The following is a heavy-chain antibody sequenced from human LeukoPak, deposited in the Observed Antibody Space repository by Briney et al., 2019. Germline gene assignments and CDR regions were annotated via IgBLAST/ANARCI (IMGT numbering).Heavy chain of an antibody. CDR3: ARDLPHPLWFGELLTDQDAFDI. D-gene: IGHD3-10*01. CDR1: GFTFSSYS. J-gene: IGHJ3*02. V-gene: IGHV3-48*04. CDR2: ISSSSSTI. Sequence: GGSLRLSCAASGFTFSSYSMNWVRQAPGKGLEWVSYISSSSSTIYYADSVKGRFTISRDNAKNSLYLQMNSLRAEDTAVYYCARDLPHPLWFGELLTDQDAFDIWGQGTMVTVSS.